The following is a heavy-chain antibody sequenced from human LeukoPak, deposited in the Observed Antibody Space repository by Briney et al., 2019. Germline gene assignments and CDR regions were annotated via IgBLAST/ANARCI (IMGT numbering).Heavy chain of an antibody. CDR3: ASSSSYDY. CDR1: GFTFSTYW. Sequence: GGSLRLSCSASGFTFSTYWMSWVRQAPGKGLEWVANMKRDGSEIYYVDSVKGRFTISRDNAKNSLYLQMNSLRAEDTAVYYCASSSSYDYWGRGTLVTVSS. CDR2: MKRDGSEI. V-gene: IGHV3-7*01. J-gene: IGHJ4*02. D-gene: IGHD6-6*01.